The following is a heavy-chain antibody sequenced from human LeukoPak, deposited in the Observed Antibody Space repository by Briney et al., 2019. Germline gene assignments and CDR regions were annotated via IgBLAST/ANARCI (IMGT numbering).Heavy chain of an antibody. J-gene: IGHJ2*01. V-gene: IGHV3-23*01. D-gene: IGHD4-17*01. CDR1: GFTFSNYA. Sequence: GGSLRLSCAASGFTFSNYAMSWVRQAPGKGLEWVPAISGSGGSTYYADSVKGRFTISRDNSKNTLYLQMNSLRAEDTAVYYCAKDTGVWYFDLWGRGTLVTVSS. CDR2: ISGSGGST. CDR3: AKDTGVWYFDL.